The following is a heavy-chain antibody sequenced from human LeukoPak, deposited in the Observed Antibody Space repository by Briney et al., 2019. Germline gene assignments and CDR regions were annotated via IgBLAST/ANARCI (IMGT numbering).Heavy chain of an antibody. D-gene: IGHD6-19*01. V-gene: IGHV1-8*01. CDR3: ARRLPIAVAGGGLANWFDP. CDR1: GYTFTSYD. J-gene: IGHJ5*02. CDR2: MNPYSGNT. Sequence: ASVKVSCKASGYTFTSYDINWVRQATGQGLEWMGWMNPYSGNTGYAQKFQGRVTMTRNTSISTAYMELSSLRSEDTAVYYCARRLPIAVAGGGLANWFDPWGQGTLVTVSS.